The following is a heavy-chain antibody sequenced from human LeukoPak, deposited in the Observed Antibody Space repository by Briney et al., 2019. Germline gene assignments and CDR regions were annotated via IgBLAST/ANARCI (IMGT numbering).Heavy chain of an antibody. J-gene: IGHJ3*02. V-gene: IGHV3-30*18. CDR1: GFTFSSYG. D-gene: IGHD3-22*01. CDR3: AKDRYYYDSSGSIGAFDI. CDR2: ISYDGSNK. Sequence: GGSLRLSCAASGFTFSSYGMHWVRQAPGKGLEWVAVISYDGSNKYYADSVKGRFTISRDNSKNTLYLQMNSLRAEDTAVYYCAKDRYYYDSSGSIGAFDIWGQGTMVTVSS.